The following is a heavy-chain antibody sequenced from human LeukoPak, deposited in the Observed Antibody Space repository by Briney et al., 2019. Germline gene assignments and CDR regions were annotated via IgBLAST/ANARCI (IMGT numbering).Heavy chain of an antibody. Sequence: TGGSLRLSCAASGFTFSSYWMHWVRQAPGKGLVWVSRITSDGSSTSYADSVKGRFTISRDNAKNTLYLQMNSLRAKDTAVYYCARDPLVLTNYNYYGMDVWGQGTTVTVSS. D-gene: IGHD1/OR15-1a*01. J-gene: IGHJ6*02. CDR3: ARDPLVLTNYNYYGMDV. CDR1: GFTFSSYW. V-gene: IGHV3-74*01. CDR2: ITSDGSST.